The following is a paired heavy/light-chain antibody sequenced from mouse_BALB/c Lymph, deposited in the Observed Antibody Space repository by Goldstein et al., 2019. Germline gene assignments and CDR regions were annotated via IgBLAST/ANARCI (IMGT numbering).Light chain of an antibody. CDR1: QDVSTA. CDR3: QQHYSTPWT. J-gene: IGKJ1*01. CDR2: SAS. V-gene: IGKV6-17*01. Sequence: DIVMTQSHKFMSTSVGDRVSITCKASQDVSTAVAWYQQKPGQSPKLLIYSASYRYTGVPDRFTGSGSGTDFTFTISSVQAEDLAVYYCQQHYSTPWTFGGGTKLEIK.
Heavy chain of an antibody. CDR1: GYTFTSYY. Sequence: QVQLQQPGAELVKPGASVKLSCKASGYTFTSYYMYWVKQRPGQGLEWIGGINPSNGGTNFNEKFKSKATLTVDKSSSTAYMQLSSLTSEDSAVYYCTRVRGNSFAYWGQGTLVTVSA. V-gene: IGHV1S81*02. J-gene: IGHJ3*01. CDR3: TRVRGNSFAY. CDR2: INPSNGGT. D-gene: IGHD2-1*01.